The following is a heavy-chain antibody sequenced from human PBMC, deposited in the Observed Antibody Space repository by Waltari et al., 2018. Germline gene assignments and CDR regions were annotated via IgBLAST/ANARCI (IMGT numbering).Heavy chain of an antibody. CDR1: GFTFSSYA. CDR3: AKDLGYCGGDCYPDGAFDI. CDR2: IYSGGST. Sequence: EVQLLESGGGLVQPGGSLRLSCAASGFTFSSYAMSWVRQAPGKGLEWVSVIYSGGSTYYADSVKVRFTISRDNSKNTLYLQMNSLRAEDTAVYYCAKDLGYCGGDCYPDGAFDIWGQGTMVTVSS. D-gene: IGHD2-21*01. J-gene: IGHJ3*02. V-gene: IGHV3-23*03.